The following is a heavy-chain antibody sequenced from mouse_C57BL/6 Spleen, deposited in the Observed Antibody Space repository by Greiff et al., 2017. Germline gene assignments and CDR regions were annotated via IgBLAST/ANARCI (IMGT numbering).Heavy chain of an antibody. Sequence: QVQLQQPGAELVRPGSSVKLSCKASGYTFTSYWMDWVKQRPGQGLEWIGNIYPSDSETHYNQKFKDKATLTVDKSSSTAYMQLSNLTSEDSAVYYWARGRLGRTGYYFDYWGQGTTLTVSS. CDR2: IYPSDSET. CDR1: GYTFTSYW. J-gene: IGHJ2*01. D-gene: IGHD4-1*01. CDR3: ARGRLGRTGYYFDY. V-gene: IGHV1-61*01.